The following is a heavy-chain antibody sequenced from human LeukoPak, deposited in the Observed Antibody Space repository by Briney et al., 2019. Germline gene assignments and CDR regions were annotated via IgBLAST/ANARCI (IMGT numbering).Heavy chain of an antibody. Sequence: GGSLRLSCAASGFTFSSYWMSWVRQAPGKGLEWVSVIYSTGTTFYADSVKGRFTISRDNSKNTLSLQMNSLRAEDTAVYYCARDNWFDAWGQGTLVTVSS. CDR2: IYSTGTT. V-gene: IGHV3-53*01. CDR1: GFTFSSYW. CDR3: ARDNWFDA. J-gene: IGHJ5*02.